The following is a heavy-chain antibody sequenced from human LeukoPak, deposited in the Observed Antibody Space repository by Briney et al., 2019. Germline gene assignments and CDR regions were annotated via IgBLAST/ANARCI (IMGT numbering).Heavy chain of an antibody. CDR1: AYTFTDYY. Sequence: ASVKVSCKASAYTFTDYYMHWVRQAPGQGLEWMGWINPNSGGTKYAQKFQGRVTMTRDTSISTAYMEVSRLRSDDTAIYYCARQGRTDASGIWGQGTMVTVSS. CDR2: INPNSGGT. V-gene: IGHV1-2*02. CDR3: ARQGRTDASGI. J-gene: IGHJ3*02.